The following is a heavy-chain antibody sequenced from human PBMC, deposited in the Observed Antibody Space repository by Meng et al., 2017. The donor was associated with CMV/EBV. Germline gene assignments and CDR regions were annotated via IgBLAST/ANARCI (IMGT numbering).Heavy chain of an antibody. D-gene: IGHD3-3*01. J-gene: IGHJ4*02. CDR3: ARDLSDFWSGYYTYEIIY. Sequence: GESLKISCAASGFTFSSYSMHWVRQAPGKGLEWVSSISSSGSYIYYADSVKGRFTISRDNAKNSLYLQMNSLRAEDTAVYYCARDLSDFWSGYYTYEIIYWGQGTLVTVSS. CDR2: ISSSGSYI. V-gene: IGHV3-21*01. CDR1: GFTFSSYS.